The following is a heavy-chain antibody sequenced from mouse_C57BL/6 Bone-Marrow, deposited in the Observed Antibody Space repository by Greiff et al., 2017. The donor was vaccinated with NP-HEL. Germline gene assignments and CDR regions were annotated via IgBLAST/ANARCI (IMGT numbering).Heavy chain of an antibody. Sequence: EVKLVESGGGLVQPGGSLSLSCAASGFTFTDYYMSWVRQPPGKALEWLGFIRNKANGYTTEYSASVKGRFTISRDNSQSILYLQMNALRAEDSATYYCARGYYGSSYNAMDYWGQGTSVTVSS. J-gene: IGHJ4*01. D-gene: IGHD1-1*01. V-gene: IGHV7-3*01. CDR1: GFTFTDYY. CDR2: IRNKANGYTT. CDR3: ARGYYGSSYNAMDY.